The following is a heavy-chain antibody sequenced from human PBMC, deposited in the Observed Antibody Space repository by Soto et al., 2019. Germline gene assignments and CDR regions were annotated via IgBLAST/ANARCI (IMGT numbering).Heavy chain of an antibody. CDR2: IWYDASDK. V-gene: IGHV3-33*01. CDR3: ATRQQLARDNWFDP. D-gene: IGHD6-13*01. CDR1: GFTFSSYG. Sequence: QVQLVESGGGVVQPGTSLRLSCVASGFTFSSYGMHWVRQAPGKGLEWVAVIWYDASDKFYADSVKGRFTISRDNSKNTLYLQMNSLRAEDTAVYYCATRQQLARDNWFDPWGQGTLVTVSS. J-gene: IGHJ5*02.